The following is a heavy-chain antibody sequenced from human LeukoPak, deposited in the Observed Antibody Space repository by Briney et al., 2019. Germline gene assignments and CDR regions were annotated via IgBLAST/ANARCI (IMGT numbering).Heavy chain of an antibody. CDR2: INSDGSST. J-gene: IGHJ4*02. Sequence: TGGSLRLSCAAFGFTFSSYWMHWVRQAPGKGLVWVSRINSDGSSTSYADSVKGRFTISRDNAKNTLYLQMNSLRAEDTAVYYCARAASRDYSPGDYWGQGTLVTVSS. V-gene: IGHV3-74*01. D-gene: IGHD2-15*01. CDR1: GFTFSSYW. CDR3: ARAASRDYSPGDY.